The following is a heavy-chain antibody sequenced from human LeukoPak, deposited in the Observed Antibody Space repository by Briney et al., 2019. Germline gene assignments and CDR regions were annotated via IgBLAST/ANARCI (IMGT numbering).Heavy chain of an antibody. CDR3: ARDRSISAAGDTY. J-gene: IGHJ4*02. Sequence: GGSLRLSCAASGFTFSDYWMHWVRQAPGKGLVWVSRVNRDGSSTSYADSVKGRFTISRDNAKNTLSLQMNSLRAEDTAVYYCARDRSISAAGDTYWGQGTLVTVAS. CDR1: GFTFSDYW. V-gene: IGHV3-74*01. CDR2: VNRDGSST. D-gene: IGHD6-13*01.